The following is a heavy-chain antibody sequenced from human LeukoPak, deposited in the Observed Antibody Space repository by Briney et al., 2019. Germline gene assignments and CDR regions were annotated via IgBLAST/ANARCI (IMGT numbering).Heavy chain of an antibody. CDR3: ARDTYESSGSLDY. V-gene: IGHV3-21*01. CDR1: GFIFSSYG. Sequence: GGSLKLSCAASGFIFSSYGMNWVRQAPGKGLEWVSSITSSSTYIYYVDSVKGRFTISRDNAKNSLYVQMNSLRAEDTALYYCARDTYESSGSLDYWGQGTLVTVSS. CDR2: ITSSSTYI. D-gene: IGHD3-22*01. J-gene: IGHJ4*02.